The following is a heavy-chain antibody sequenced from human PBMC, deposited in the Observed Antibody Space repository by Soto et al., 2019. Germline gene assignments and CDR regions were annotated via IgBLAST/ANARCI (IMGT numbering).Heavy chain of an antibody. J-gene: IGHJ6*03. V-gene: IGHV3-64*01. Sequence: GSLRLSCAASGFTFSSYAMHWVRQAPGKGLEYVSAISSNGGSTYYANSVKGRFTISRDNSKNTLYLQMGSLRAEDMAVYYCARGGYCSGGSCYPDYMDVWGKGTTVTVSS. CDR1: GFTFSSYA. CDR3: ARGGYCSGGSCYPDYMDV. D-gene: IGHD2-15*01. CDR2: ISSNGGST.